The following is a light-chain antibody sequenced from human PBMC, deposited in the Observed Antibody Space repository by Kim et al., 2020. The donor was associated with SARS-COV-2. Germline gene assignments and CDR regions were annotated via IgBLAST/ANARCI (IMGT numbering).Light chain of an antibody. J-gene: IGKJ1*01. Sequence: SPGERATLSCRARQTVTSNYLAWYQQKPGQAPRLLIYGASSRATGIPDRFSGSGSGTDFTLTISRLEPEDFAVYYCQQYGSSPATFGQGTKVDIK. CDR1: QTVTSNY. V-gene: IGKV3-20*01. CDR3: QQYGSSPAT. CDR2: GAS.